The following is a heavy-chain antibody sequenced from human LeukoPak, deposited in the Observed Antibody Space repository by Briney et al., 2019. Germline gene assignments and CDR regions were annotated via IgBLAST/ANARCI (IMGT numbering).Heavy chain of an antibody. D-gene: IGHD6-6*01. V-gene: IGHV3-53*01. CDR2: IYSGGST. J-gene: IGHJ4*02. CDR1: GFTVSSNY. Sequence: SGGSLRLSCAASGFTVSSNYMSWVRQAPGKGLEWVSVIYSGGSTYYAESVKGRFTIFREHSKHTPYFQKNNLRNRDTAVYYCARDRLYSSSSEDYWGEGTLVTVSP. CDR3: ARDRLYSSSSEDY.